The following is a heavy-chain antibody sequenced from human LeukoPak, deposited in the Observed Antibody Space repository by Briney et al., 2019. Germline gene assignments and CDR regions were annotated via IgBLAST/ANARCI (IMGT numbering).Heavy chain of an antibody. V-gene: IGHV3-48*01. CDR2: ISSTSRTT. Sequence: PGGSLRLSCAASGSTFSGYSMNWVRQAPGKGLEWVSFISSTSRTTYYADSVKGRFTTSRDNGKNSLYLQMNSLRAEDTAVYYCAKAVAATGHYYFGMDVWGQGTTVTVSS. D-gene: IGHD6-19*01. CDR1: GSTFSGYS. CDR3: AKAVAATGHYYFGMDV. J-gene: IGHJ6*02.